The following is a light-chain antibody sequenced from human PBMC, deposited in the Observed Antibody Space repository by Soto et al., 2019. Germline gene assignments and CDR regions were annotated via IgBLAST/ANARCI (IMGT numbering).Light chain of an antibody. Sequence: QSALTQPRSVSGSPGQSVAISCTGTSSDVGYYNYVSWYQQHPGKAPKLMIYDVNKRPSGIPDRFSGSKSGSTASLNISGLQAEDEADYSCCSYAGSDTFVFGGGTKLTVL. J-gene: IGLJ2*01. V-gene: IGLV2-11*01. CDR1: SSDVGYYNY. CDR3: CSYAGSDTFV. CDR2: DVN.